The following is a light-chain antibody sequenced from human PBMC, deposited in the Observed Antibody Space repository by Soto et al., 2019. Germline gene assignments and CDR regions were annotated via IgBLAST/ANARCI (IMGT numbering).Light chain of an antibody. CDR3: QQLRSYPST. V-gene: IGKV1-9*01. CDR2: DAS. J-gene: IGKJ4*01. Sequence: IPLTQSPSSLSASVGDRVTVTCRASQAIRNYLAWYQQKPGKAPKLLICDASTLYSGVPSRFSGSGSGTDFTLTFSCLQPEDFAAYYCQQLRSYPSTFGGGAKVEI. CDR1: QAIRNY.